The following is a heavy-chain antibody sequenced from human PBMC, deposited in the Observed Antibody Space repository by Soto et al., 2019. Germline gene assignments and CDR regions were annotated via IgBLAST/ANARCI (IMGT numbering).Heavy chain of an antibody. V-gene: IGHV3-30-3*01. J-gene: IGHJ4*02. Sequence: GGSLRLSCEASGFTFSTYVMHWVRQAPGKGLEWVAVISYDGSNKYYADSVKGRFTISRDNSKNTLYLQMNSLRAQDTAVYYCARDSHSSGWYESVSMTLSIDFDYWGRGTLVTVSS. CDR2: ISYDGSNK. CDR1: GFTFSTYV. D-gene: IGHD6-19*01. CDR3: ARDSHSSGWYESVSMTLSIDFDY.